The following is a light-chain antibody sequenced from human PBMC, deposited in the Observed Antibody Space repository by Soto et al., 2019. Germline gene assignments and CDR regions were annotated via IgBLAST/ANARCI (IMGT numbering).Light chain of an antibody. Sequence: QSVLTQPPSVSGAPGQRVTISCTGSSSNIGAGYDVLWYQQLPGTAPKLLIYGNSNRPSGVPDRFSGSKSGTSASLAITGLQAEDEAYYYCPSYDSSLSGSVFGGGTQLTVL. CDR2: GNS. CDR3: PSYDSSLSGSV. J-gene: IGLJ7*01. CDR1: SSNIGAGYD. V-gene: IGLV1-40*01.